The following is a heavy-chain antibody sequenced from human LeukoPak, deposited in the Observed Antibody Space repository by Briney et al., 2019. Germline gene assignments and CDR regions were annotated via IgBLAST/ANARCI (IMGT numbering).Heavy chain of an antibody. D-gene: IGHD3-10*01. V-gene: IGHV3-30*18. CDR2: ISNDGRSNT. CDR3: AKRYHYGWYYVDY. Sequence: GGSLRLSCAASGFTFSNYGMHWVRQAPGKGLEWVTFISNDGRSNTYYADSVKGRFTVSRDNSKNTLSLQMNNLRAEDTAVYYCAKRYHYGWYYVDYWGQGSLVTVPS. CDR1: GFTFSNYG. J-gene: IGHJ4*02.